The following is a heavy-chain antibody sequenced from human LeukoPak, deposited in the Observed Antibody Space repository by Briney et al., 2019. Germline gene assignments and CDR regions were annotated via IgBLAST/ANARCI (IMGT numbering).Heavy chain of an antibody. J-gene: IGHJ6*04. CDR1: GYTFTSYG. CDR2: ISAYNGNT. V-gene: IGHV1-18*04. Sequence: GASVKVSRKASGYTFTSYGISWVRQAPGQGLEWMGWISAYNGNTNYAQKLQGRVTMTTDTSTTTAYMELRSLRSDDTAVYYCARLCSTTSCYGRFGMDVWGKGTTVTVSS. D-gene: IGHD2-2*01. CDR3: ARLCSTTSCYGRFGMDV.